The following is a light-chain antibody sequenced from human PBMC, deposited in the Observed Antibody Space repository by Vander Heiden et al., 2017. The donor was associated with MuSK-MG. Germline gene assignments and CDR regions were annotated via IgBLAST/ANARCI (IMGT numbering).Light chain of an antibody. CDR2: DDN. Sequence: SYVLTQPPSVSVAPGQTARITCGGNTIGTKRVHWYQQKPGQAPILVVYDDNDRPSRIPERFSGSNSGNTATLTITRVEAGDEADYYCQVWDSSSDHWVFGGGTKLTGL. V-gene: IGLV3-21*02. CDR3: QVWDSSSDHWV. J-gene: IGLJ3*02. CDR1: TIGTKR.